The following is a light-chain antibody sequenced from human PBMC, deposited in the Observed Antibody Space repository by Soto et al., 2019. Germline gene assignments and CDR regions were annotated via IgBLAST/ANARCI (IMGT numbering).Light chain of an antibody. J-gene: IGKJ4*01. V-gene: IGKV3-11*01. CDR2: DAS. Sequence: EIVLTQSPSTLSSSAGERATLSCRASQRLSSYLAWYQQKPGQAPRLLIYDASIRATGIPARCSGSGSGTYFTLTSSIQEPEDFAVCYCQHRSNWLTFGGGTKVDIK. CDR1: QRLSSY. CDR3: QHRSNWLT.